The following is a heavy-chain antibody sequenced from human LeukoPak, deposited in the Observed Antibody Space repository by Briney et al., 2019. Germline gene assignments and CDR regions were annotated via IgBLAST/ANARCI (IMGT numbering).Heavy chain of an antibody. CDR2: IYNGGST. Sequence: GGSLRLSCAASGFTVSSNYMSWVRQAPGKGLEWVSLIYNGGSTYYADSVKGRFTISRDNSKNTLYLQMNSLGAEDTAVYYCARDERYYDSSGYPHWYFDLWGRGTLVTVSS. V-gene: IGHV3-53*01. CDR3: ARDERYYDSSGYPHWYFDL. J-gene: IGHJ2*01. D-gene: IGHD3-22*01. CDR1: GFTVSSNY.